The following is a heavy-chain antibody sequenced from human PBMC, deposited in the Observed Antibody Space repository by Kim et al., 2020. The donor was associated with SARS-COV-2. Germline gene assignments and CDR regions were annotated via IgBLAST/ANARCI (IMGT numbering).Heavy chain of an antibody. J-gene: IGHJ4*02. CDR1: GFTFRSYG. V-gene: IGHV3-33*06. CDR2: IWYDGSNK. Sequence: GGSLRLSCAASGFTFRSYGMHWVRQAPGKGLEWVAVIWYDGSNKYYADSVKGRFTISRDNSKNTLYLQMNSLRAEDTAVYYCAKGDEDGYNVDYWGQGTLVTVSS. CDR3: AKGDEDGYNVDY. D-gene: IGHD5-12*01.